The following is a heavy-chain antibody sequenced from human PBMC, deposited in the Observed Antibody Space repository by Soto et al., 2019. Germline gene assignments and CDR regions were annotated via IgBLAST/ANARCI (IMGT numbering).Heavy chain of an antibody. CDR1: GFTFSDYY. V-gene: IGHV3-11*01. CDR3: ARQGGATSIAAPTYYYYYMDG. CDR2: ISSSGSTI. D-gene: IGHD6-6*01. Sequence: QVQLVESGGGLVKPGGSLRLSCAASGFTFSDYYMSWIRQAPGKGLEWGSYISSSGSTIYYADSVQGRFTISRDNAKNSLHLQMNSLRAEDTAVYYCARQGGATSIAAPTYYYYYMDGWGKGITVTVSS. J-gene: IGHJ6*03.